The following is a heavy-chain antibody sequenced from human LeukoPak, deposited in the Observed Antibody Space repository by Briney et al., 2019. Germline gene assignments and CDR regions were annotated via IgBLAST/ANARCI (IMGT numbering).Heavy chain of an antibody. CDR3: FCHSGLPPNTPSLKSRVTISVDTSKNQFSLKLSSVTAADTAVYYCAIVYYDSSVDY. J-gene: IGHJ4*02. V-gene: IGHV4-38-2*02. CDR2: NGDSGVT. CDR1: DYSISSGYGCY. D-gene: IGHD2-8*02. Sequence: SETLSLTCTVSDYSISSGYGCYWGGRRPPPGQGLEWIGGNGDSGVTDQTPCVKRRVTIYGGTAKFALQLQPCTATCADVVWNLRFCHSGLPPNTPSLKSRVTISVDTSKNQFSLKLSSVTAADTAVYYCAIVYYDSSVDYWGQGTLVTVSS.